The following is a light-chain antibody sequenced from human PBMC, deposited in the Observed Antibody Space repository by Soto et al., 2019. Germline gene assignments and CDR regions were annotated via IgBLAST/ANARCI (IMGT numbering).Light chain of an antibody. CDR3: ISYTSSSTSYV. CDR1: SSDVGGYNY. J-gene: IGLJ1*01. CDR2: EVS. Sequence: QSALTQPASVSGSPGQSITISCTGTSSDVGGYNYVAWYQQHPGKVPRLMIYEVSNRPSGVSNRFSGSKSGSTASLTISGLQAEDEADYYCISYTSSSTSYVFGTGTKATVL. V-gene: IGLV2-14*01.